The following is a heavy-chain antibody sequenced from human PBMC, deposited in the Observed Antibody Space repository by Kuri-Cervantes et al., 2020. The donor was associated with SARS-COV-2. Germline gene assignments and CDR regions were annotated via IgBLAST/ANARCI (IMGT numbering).Heavy chain of an antibody. V-gene: IGHV4-39*01. J-gene: IGHJ6*02. CDR3: ARQGTGYYGSGSYYYYYYGMDV. Sequence: SETLSLTCTVSGGSISSSSYYWGWIRQPPGKGLEWIGSTYYSGSTYYNPSLKSRVTISVDTSKNQFSLKLSSVTAADTAVYYCARQGTGYYGSGSYYYYYYGMDVWGQGTTVTVSS. D-gene: IGHD3-10*01. CDR2: TYYSGST. CDR1: GGSISSSSYY.